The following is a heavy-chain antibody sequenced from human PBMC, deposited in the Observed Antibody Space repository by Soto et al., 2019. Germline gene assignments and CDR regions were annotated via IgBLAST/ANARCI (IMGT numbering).Heavy chain of an antibody. D-gene: IGHD2-15*01. CDR2: IYHSGNT. J-gene: IGHJ5*02. CDR1: GGSITSGGYS. CDR3: ARLETVVAATPGWTHNWFDP. Sequence: SETLCLTCAVSGGSITSGGYSWGWIRQPPGQGLEWIGYIYHSGNTNYNPSLKGRVTISLDTSKNQFSLKLSSVTAADTAVYYCARLETVVAATPGWTHNWFDPWGQGTLVTVSS. V-gene: IGHV4-30-2*01.